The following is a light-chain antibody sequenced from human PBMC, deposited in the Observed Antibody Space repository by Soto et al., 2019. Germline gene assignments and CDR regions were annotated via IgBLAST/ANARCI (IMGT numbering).Light chain of an antibody. Sequence: EIVMTQSPATLSVSSGERVTLSCRASQSVSRFLAWYQQRPGQAPRLLIYDTSTRATGVPARFSGCGSGTEFSLTISSLQSEDFAVYYCQQYDNWPPCTFGQGTKLEVK. V-gene: IGKV3-15*01. CDR3: QQYDNWPPCT. CDR1: QSVSRF. J-gene: IGKJ2*02. CDR2: DTS.